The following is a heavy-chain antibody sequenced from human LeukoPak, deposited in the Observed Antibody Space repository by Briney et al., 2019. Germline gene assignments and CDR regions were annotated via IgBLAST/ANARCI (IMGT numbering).Heavy chain of an antibody. V-gene: IGHV1-2*02. CDR3: VSYYHGSGSYYNDAFDV. D-gene: IGHD3-10*01. CDR2: INPNSGGT. Sequence: ASVKVSCKASGYTFTGYYLHWVRQAPGQGLEWMGWINPNSGGTVYAQKFKGRVTMTRDTSISTAYMELSGLSPDDTAIYYCVSYYHGSGSYYNDAFDVWGQGTMVTVSS. J-gene: IGHJ3*01. CDR1: GYTFTGYY.